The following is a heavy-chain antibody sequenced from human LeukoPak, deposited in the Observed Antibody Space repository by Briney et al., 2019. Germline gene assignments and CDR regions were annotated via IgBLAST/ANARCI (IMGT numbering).Heavy chain of an antibody. CDR3: ARGQSGWTIGAFDI. CDR1: GASISTYY. V-gene: IGHV4-4*07. Sequence: SETLSLTCTVSGASISTYYWSWIRQPAGKGLEWIGRIYPSGTTNYNPSLKSRVTMSVDTSKNQFSLKLSSVTAADTAVYYCARGQSGWTIGAFDIWGQGTMVTVSS. D-gene: IGHD3-10*01. J-gene: IGHJ3*02. CDR2: IYPSGTT.